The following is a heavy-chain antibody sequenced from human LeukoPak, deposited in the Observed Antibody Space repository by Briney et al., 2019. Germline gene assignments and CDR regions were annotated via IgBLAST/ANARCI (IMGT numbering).Heavy chain of an antibody. D-gene: IGHD1-14*01. CDR1: GYTFTRYA. V-gene: IGHV1-18*01. CDR2: ISPYNGNT. CDR3: ARVSDDAFDI. Sequence: ASVKVSCKASGYTFTRYAITWVRQAPGQGPEWMGRISPYNGNTNYAQKFQGRVTNTADKSTSTAYMELSSLRSEDTAVYYCARVSDDAFDIWGQGTMVTVSS. J-gene: IGHJ3*02.